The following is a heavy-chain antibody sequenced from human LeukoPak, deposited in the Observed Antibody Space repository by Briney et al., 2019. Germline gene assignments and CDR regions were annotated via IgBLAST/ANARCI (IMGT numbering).Heavy chain of an antibody. CDR1: GYSFTSYW. CDR2: IYPGDSDT. V-gene: IGHV5-51*01. Sequence: GESLKISCKGSGYSFTSYWVGWVRQMAGKGLEGMGIIYPGDSDTRYSTSFHGQVTISADKSISTAYLQWSSLKASDTAMYYCARRRGFGYNWFDPWGQGTLVTVSS. D-gene: IGHD3-10*01. CDR3: ARRRGFGYNWFDP. J-gene: IGHJ5*02.